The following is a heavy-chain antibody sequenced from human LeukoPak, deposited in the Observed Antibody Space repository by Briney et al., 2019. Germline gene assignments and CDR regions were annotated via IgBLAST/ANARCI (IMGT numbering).Heavy chain of an antibody. Sequence: GGSLRLSCVASGFMLSDSWMSWVRQAPGRGLEGVADIDKDGSEKDYVDSVSGRFTISRDNAKNSVYLQIDSLRAEDTAVYYCATYTNWVAGDVWGQGTTVSVSS. J-gene: IGHJ6*02. D-gene: IGHD3-16*01. CDR2: IDKDGSEK. CDR3: ATYTNWVAGDV. CDR1: GFMLSDSW. V-gene: IGHV3-7*01.